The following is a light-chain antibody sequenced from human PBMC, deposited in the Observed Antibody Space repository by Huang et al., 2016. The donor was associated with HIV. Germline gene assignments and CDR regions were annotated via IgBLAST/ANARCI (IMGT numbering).Light chain of an antibody. CDR1: QGISNS. CDR3: QQYYNNPPWT. Sequence: DIQMTQSPSSLSASVGDRVTITYRASQGISNSVAWYQQRPGKAPKLLLYATARLETGAPSRFSGSRSGTEYTLTISSLQPEDLATYYCQQYYNNPPWTFGQGTKVEIK. V-gene: IGKV1-NL1*01. CDR2: ATA. J-gene: IGKJ1*01.